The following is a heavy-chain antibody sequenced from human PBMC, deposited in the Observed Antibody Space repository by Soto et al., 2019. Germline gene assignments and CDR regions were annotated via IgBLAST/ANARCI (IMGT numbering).Heavy chain of an antibody. Sequence: QVQLVESGGGVVQPGRSLRLSCAASGFTFSSYGMHWVRQAPGKGLEWVAVIWYDGSNKYYADSVKGRFTISRDNSKNTLYLQMNSLRAEDTAVYYCARDLVGATPYYSYGMDVWGQGTTVTVSS. V-gene: IGHV3-33*01. CDR1: GFTFSSYG. CDR2: IWYDGSNK. D-gene: IGHD1-26*01. CDR3: ARDLVGATPYYSYGMDV. J-gene: IGHJ6*02.